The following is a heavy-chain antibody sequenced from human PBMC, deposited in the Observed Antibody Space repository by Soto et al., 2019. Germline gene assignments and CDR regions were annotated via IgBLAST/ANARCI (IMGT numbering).Heavy chain of an antibody. V-gene: IGHV3-11*01. D-gene: IGHD3-22*01. CDR2: ISSSGNTI. J-gene: IGHJ4*02. CDR3: ARRNVYYYDSSGYWYFFDY. Sequence: ESGGGLVKPGGSLRLSCAASGFTFSDYYMSWIRQAPGKGLEWVSYISSSGNTIYYADSLKGRFTISRDNAKNSLFLQMNSLRAEDTAVYYCARRNVYYYDSSGYWYFFDYWGQGTLVTVSS. CDR1: GFTFSDYY.